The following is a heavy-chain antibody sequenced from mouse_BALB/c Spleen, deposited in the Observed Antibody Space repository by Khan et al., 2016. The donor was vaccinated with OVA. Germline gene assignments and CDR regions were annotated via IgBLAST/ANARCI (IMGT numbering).Heavy chain of an antibody. D-gene: IGHD2-2*01. Sequence: EVQLQESGPELVKPGASVKISCKTSGFSFTDYMMLWVKQSHGKSLEWIGSINPYYGSTTYNLKFKDKATLTVDKSSNTAYMQLNSLTSEDSTVYYWARSGGLQGLFAYWGQGTLVTVSA. CDR2: INPYYGST. J-gene: IGHJ3*01. CDR3: ARSGGLQGLFAY. V-gene: IGHV1-39*01. CDR1: GFSFTDYM.